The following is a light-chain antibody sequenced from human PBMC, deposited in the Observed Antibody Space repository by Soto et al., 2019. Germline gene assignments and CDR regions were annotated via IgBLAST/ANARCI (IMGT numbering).Light chain of an antibody. Sequence: EIVLTQSPATLSLSPGERATLSCRASQSVSNNYFAWYQQTPGQAPSLLIYVASNRATGIPDRFSGSGSGTDFTLTISSLEPEDFAVYYCQQYGSSGTFGQGTKVDIK. V-gene: IGKV3-20*01. J-gene: IGKJ1*01. CDR2: VAS. CDR3: QQYGSSGT. CDR1: QSVSNNY.